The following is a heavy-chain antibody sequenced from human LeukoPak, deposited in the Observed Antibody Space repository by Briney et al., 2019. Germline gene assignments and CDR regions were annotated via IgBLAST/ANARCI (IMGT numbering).Heavy chain of an antibody. J-gene: IGHJ3*02. V-gene: IGHV3-11*01. CDR3: ARDPRTEQLAQRGYAFDI. CDR2: ISSSGSTI. Sequence: GGSLRLSCAASGFTFSDYYMSWIRQAPGKGLEWVSYISSSGSTIYYADSVKGRSTISRDNAKNSLYLQMNSLRAEDTAVYYCARDPRTEQLAQRGYAFDIWGQGTMVTVSS. D-gene: IGHD6-13*01. CDR1: GFTFSDYY.